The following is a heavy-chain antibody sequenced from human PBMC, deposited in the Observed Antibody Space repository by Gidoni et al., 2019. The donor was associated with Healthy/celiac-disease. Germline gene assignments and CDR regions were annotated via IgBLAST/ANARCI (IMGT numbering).Heavy chain of an antibody. CDR1: GFTFSRYG. CDR3: ASDIVVVPAAMGIDYFDY. Sequence: QVQLVESGGGVVQPGRSLRLSCAASGFTFSRYGLHWVRQAPGKGLEVVAVISYDGSNRYYADSVKGRFTISRDNSKNTLSLQMNSLRPEDTAVYYCASDIVVVPAAMGIDYFDYWGQGTLVTVSS. V-gene: IGHV3-30*03. D-gene: IGHD2-2*01. J-gene: IGHJ4*02. CDR2: ISYDGSNR.